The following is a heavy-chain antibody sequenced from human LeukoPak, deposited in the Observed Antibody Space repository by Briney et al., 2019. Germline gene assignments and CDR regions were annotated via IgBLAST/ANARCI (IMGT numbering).Heavy chain of an antibody. V-gene: IGHV3-23*01. Sequence: GGSLRLFCAASGFTFSSYAMSWVRQAPGKGLEWVSAISGSGGSTYYADSVKGRFTISRDNSKNTLYLQMNSLRAEDTAVYYCAKGIVVPAAIRPKSRFDYWGQGTLVTVSS. J-gene: IGHJ4*02. CDR2: ISGSGGST. CDR1: GFTFSSYA. CDR3: AKGIVVPAAIRPKSRFDY. D-gene: IGHD2-2*01.